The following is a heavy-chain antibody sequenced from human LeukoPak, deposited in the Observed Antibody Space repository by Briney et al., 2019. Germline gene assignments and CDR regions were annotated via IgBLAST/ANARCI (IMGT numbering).Heavy chain of an antibody. CDR2: IFPGNSET. CDR1: GYSFTNNW. J-gene: IGHJ2*01. Sequence: GESLKISCNGSGYSFTNNWIGWVRQMPGKGLEWMAIIFPGNSETKYSPSFQGQVSISADKSINTAYLQWRSLKASDTAMYYCVTHNLWCFDLWGRGTLVTVSS. V-gene: IGHV5-51*01. CDR3: VTHNLWCFDL. D-gene: IGHD1-14*01.